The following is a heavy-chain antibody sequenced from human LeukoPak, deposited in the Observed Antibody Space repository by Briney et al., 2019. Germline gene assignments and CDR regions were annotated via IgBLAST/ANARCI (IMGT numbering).Heavy chain of an antibody. V-gene: IGHV1-18*01. D-gene: IGHD6-13*01. Sequence: GASVTVSCKASGYTYTTYGISWVRQAPGQGLEWMGWIDTYSGKTNYAQKFQGRVTMTSDTSTSTAYMELRSLRSDDTAVYYCARDRGIAEADSFDPWGQGTLVTVSS. J-gene: IGHJ5*02. CDR3: ARDRGIAEADSFDP. CDR1: GYTYTTYG. CDR2: IDTYSGKT.